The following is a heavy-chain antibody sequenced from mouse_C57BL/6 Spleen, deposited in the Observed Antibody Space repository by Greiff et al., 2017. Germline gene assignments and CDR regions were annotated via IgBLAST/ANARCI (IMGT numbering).Heavy chain of an antibody. CDR3: ARTYYYGSSSYAMDY. CDR2: ISSGSSTI. CDR1: GFTFSDYG. J-gene: IGHJ4*01. Sequence: EVKVVESGGGLVKPGGSLKLSCAASGFTFSDYGMHWVRQAPEKGLEWVAYISSGSSTIYYADTVKGRFTISRDNAKNTLFLQMTSLRSEDTAMYDCARTYYYGSSSYAMDYWGQGTSVTVSS. V-gene: IGHV5-17*01. D-gene: IGHD1-1*01.